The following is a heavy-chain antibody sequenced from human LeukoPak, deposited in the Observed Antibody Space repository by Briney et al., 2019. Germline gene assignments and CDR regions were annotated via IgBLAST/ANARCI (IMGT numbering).Heavy chain of an antibody. J-gene: IGHJ3*02. Sequence: SETLSLTCAVSGGPISSSNWWSWVRQPPGKGLEWIGEIYHSGSTYYNPSLKSRVTISVDTSMNQFSLKLSSVTAADTAVYYCARGYSYGPRAAFDIWGQGTMVTVSS. D-gene: IGHD5-18*01. V-gene: IGHV4-4*02. CDR2: IYHSGST. CDR3: ARGYSYGPRAAFDI. CDR1: GGPISSSNW.